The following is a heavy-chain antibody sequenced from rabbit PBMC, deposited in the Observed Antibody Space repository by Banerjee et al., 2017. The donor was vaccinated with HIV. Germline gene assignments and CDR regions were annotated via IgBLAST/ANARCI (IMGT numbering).Heavy chain of an antibody. J-gene: IGHJ3*01. CDR3: GGVWAGVFGGILNL. D-gene: IGHD5-1*01. CDR2: INTSTGNT. V-gene: IGHV1S45*01. CDR1: GFSFSNKYV. Sequence: QEQLEESGGDLVKPEGSLTLTCTASGFSFSNKYVMCWVRQAPGKGLEWIACINTSTGNTVYGSGGKARFPISKAAGTPVTLKMTSRTAGDTATFLGGGVWAGVFGGILNLGGQGTLFTV.